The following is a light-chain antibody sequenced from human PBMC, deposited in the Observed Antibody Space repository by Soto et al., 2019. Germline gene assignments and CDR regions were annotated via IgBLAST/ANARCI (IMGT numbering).Light chain of an antibody. CDR2: GAS. CDR1: QSVGSD. V-gene: IGKV3-20*01. CDR3: HQYDSSPST. Sequence: EVVMTQSPATLSVSPGERATLSCRASQSVGSDLAWYQQKPGQAPRLLIYGASSRATDIPDRFSGSGSGTDFTLTISRLEPEDFAVYYCHQYDSSPSTFGQGTKVDI. J-gene: IGKJ1*01.